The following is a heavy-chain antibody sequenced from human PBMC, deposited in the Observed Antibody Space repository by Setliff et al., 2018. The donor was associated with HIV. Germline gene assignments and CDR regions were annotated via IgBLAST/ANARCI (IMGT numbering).Heavy chain of an antibody. CDR3: ARTYSSSWYSSHLWVDY. CDR1: GGYISSYY. J-gene: IGHJ4*02. D-gene: IGHD6-13*01. V-gene: IGHV4-4*08. CDR2: IYIGST. Sequence: KTSETLSLTCTVSGGYISSYYWSWIRQPPGKGLEWIGHIYIGSTNYNPSLKSRVTISADTSKNQFSLKLSSVTAAHTAVYYCARTYSSSWYSSHLWVDYWGQGTQVTVSS.